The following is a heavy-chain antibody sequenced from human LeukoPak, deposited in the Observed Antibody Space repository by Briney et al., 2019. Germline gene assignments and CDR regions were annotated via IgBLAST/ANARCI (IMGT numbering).Heavy chain of an antibody. J-gene: IGHJ5*02. CDR1: GGSTSSSKW. D-gene: IGHD2-2*01. V-gene: IGHV4-4*02. CDR2: IYHSGST. CDR3: ARDGPFVVPAVS. Sequence: LSETLSLTCAVSGGSTSSSKWWSWVRQPPGKGLEWIGEIYHSGSTNYNPSLKSRVTISVDKSKNQFSLKLSSVTAADTAVYYCARDGPFVVPAVSWGQGTLVTVSS.